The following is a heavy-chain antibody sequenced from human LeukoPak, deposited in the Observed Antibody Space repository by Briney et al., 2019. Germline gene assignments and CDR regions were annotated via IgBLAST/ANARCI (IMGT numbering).Heavy chain of an antibody. J-gene: IGHJ4*02. Sequence: PGGSLRLSCAASGFTVSSNYMSWVRQAPGKGLEWVSSISSSSSYIYYADSVKGRFTISRDNAKNSLYLQMNSLRAEDTAVYYCARDREYYDILTGYKVSHYFDYWGQGTLVTVSS. CDR2: ISSSSSYI. V-gene: IGHV3-21*01. D-gene: IGHD3-9*01. CDR1: GFTVSSNY. CDR3: ARDREYYDILTGYKVSHYFDY.